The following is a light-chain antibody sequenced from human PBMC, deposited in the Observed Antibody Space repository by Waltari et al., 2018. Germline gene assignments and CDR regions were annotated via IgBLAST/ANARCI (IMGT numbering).Light chain of an antibody. CDR3: CSFVYGGSVV. J-gene: IGLJ2*01. CDR1: SIDLGNYNH. V-gene: IGLV2-23*02. Sequence: QSALTQPASVSGSLGQSITLSCTGTSIDLGNYNHVSWFQHHPGFAPKLIIYEVTKRPSGISNRFSGSKSGNTASLTISGLHAEDEAEYHCCSFVYGGSVVFGGGTKLTVL. CDR2: EVT.